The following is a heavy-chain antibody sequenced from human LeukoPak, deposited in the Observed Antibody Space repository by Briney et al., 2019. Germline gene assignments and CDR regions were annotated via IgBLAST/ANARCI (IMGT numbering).Heavy chain of an antibody. J-gene: IGHJ5*02. Sequence: ASVKVSCKASGYTFTSYGFSWVRQAPGQGLEWMGWISAYNGNTNYAQKLQGRVTMTTDTSTSTAYMELRSLRSDDTAVYYCARDRCSSTSCATGWFDPWGQGTLVTVSS. CDR3: ARDRCSSTSCATGWFDP. CDR2: ISAYNGNT. CDR1: GYTFTSYG. D-gene: IGHD2-2*01. V-gene: IGHV1-18*01.